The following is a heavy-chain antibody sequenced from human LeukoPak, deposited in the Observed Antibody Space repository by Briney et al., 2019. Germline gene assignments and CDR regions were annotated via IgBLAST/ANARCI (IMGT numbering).Heavy chain of an antibody. CDR2: ISSSRSYI. D-gene: IGHD6-13*01. CDR1: GFTFSTYS. J-gene: IGHJ3*02. Sequence: GGSLRLSCAASGFTFSTYSMNWVRQAPGKGLEWVSSISSSRSYIYYPDSVKGRFTISRDNAKNSLYLQMNSLRAEDTAVYYCARSTSYSAAAGTPENAFDIWGQGTMVTVSS. CDR3: ARSTSYSAAAGTPENAFDI. V-gene: IGHV3-21*01.